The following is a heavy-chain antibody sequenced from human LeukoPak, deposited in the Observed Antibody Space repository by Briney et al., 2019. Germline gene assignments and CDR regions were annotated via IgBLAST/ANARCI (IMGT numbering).Heavy chain of an antibody. Sequence: ASVKVSCKASGYTFTSYAMHWVRQAPGQRLEWMGWSNAGNGNTKYSQEFQGRVTITRDTSASTACMELSSLRSEDMAVYYCARSQQLDYGMDVWGQGTTVTVSS. CDR1: GYTFTSYA. V-gene: IGHV1-3*02. D-gene: IGHD6-13*01. CDR2: SNAGNGNT. CDR3: ARSQQLDYGMDV. J-gene: IGHJ6*02.